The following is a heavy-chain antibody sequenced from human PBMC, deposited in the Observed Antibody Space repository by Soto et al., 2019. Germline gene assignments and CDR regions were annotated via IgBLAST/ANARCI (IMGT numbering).Heavy chain of an antibody. D-gene: IGHD6-13*01. CDR1: GFTVSNNY. CDR2: IYSGGNT. J-gene: IGHJ4*02. Sequence: EVQLVESGGGLIQPGGSLRLSCAASGFTVSNNYMRWVRQAPGKGLEWVSLIYSGGNTHYADYVKGRFTISRDDSKNTLYLQMTSLRVEDTAVYYCARDPAGIAASGDRGWGQGTLVTVSS. V-gene: IGHV3-53*01. CDR3: ARDPAGIAASGDRG.